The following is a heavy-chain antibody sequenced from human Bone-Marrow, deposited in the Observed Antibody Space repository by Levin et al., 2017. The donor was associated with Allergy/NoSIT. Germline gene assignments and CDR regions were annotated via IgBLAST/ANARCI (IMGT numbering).Heavy chain of an antibody. Sequence: GGSLRLSCAASGFSLSDFGMHWVRQAPGKGLEWVAVISSDGRNTYYADSVKGRFTISRDTSKNTVFLQMSTLRDDDTAVYYCAKDLGLRRYDWLFYFDHWGQGILLTVSS. CDR1: GFSLSDFG. CDR2: ISSDGRNT. CDR3: AKDLGLRRYDWLFYFDH. V-gene: IGHV3-30*18. D-gene: IGHD3-16*01. J-gene: IGHJ4*02.